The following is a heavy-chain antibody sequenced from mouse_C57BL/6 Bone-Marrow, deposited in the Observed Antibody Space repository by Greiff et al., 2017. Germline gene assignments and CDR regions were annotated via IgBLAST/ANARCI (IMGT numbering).Heavy chain of an antibody. Sequence: QVQLQQPGAELVKPGASVKMSCKASGYTFTSYWITWVKQRPGQGLEWIGDIYPGSGSTNYNEKFKSKATLTVDTSSSTAYMQLSSLTSEDSAVYYGARVTTVVATDYAMDYWGQGTSVTVSS. J-gene: IGHJ4*01. D-gene: IGHD1-1*01. CDR1: GYTFTSYW. V-gene: IGHV1-55*01. CDR3: ARVTTVVATDYAMDY. CDR2: IYPGSGST.